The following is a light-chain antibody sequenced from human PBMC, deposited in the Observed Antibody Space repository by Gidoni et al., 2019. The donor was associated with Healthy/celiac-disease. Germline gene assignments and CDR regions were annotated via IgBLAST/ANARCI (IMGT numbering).Light chain of an antibody. CDR3: QQCKNCTST. V-gene: IGKV3-15*01. Sequence: EIAMTQSPSTLSVSPGERATISCRASQSVSSNLAWYQQKPGQAPRLLIYGASPSDTGVPARFSGGGYGTEFTLTISGLQSENFSVYYCQQCKNCTSTFGRGTKVEIK. CDR1: QSVSSN. J-gene: IGKJ4*02. CDR2: GAS.